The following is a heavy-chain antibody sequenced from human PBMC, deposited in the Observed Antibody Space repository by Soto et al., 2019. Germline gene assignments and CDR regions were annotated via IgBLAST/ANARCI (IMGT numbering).Heavy chain of an antibody. Sequence: QVQLVQSGAEVKKPGSSVKVSCKASGGTFSSYTISWVRQAPGQGLEWMGRIIPILGIANYAQKFQGRVTIPADKSTSTAYMELSSLRSEDTAVYYCAGGAYDILTGEFDYWGQGTLVTVSS. D-gene: IGHD3-9*01. CDR3: AGGAYDILTGEFDY. CDR2: IIPILGIA. V-gene: IGHV1-69*02. CDR1: GGTFSSYT. J-gene: IGHJ4*02.